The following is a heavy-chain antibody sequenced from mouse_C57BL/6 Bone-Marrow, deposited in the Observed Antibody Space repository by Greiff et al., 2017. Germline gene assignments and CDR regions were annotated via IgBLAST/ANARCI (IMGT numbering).Heavy chain of an antibody. CDR2: INPSNGGT. Sequence: QVQLQQSGTELVKPGASVKLSCKASGYTFTSYWMHWVKQRPGQGLEWIGNINPSNGGTNYNEKFKSKATLTVDKSSSTAYMQLSSLTSEDSAVXYCARLTTVVAGNYWGQGTTLTVSS. CDR1: GYTFTSYW. V-gene: IGHV1-53*01. CDR3: ARLTTVVAGNY. J-gene: IGHJ2*01. D-gene: IGHD1-1*01.